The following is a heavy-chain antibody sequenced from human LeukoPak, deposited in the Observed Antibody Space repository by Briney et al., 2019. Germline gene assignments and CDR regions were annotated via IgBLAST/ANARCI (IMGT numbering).Heavy chain of an antibody. Sequence: SETLSLTCTVSGGSMSTYYWTWIRQPAGKGLEWIGFIYYTGSTNYNLSLKSRVTISVDTSKNQFSLKLSSVTAADTAVYYCAGMRITTPTVRTLDYWGQGTLVTVSS. J-gene: IGHJ4*02. V-gene: IGHV4-59*01. CDR1: GGSMSTYY. D-gene: IGHD3-10*02. CDR2: IYYTGST. CDR3: AGMRITTPTVRTLDY.